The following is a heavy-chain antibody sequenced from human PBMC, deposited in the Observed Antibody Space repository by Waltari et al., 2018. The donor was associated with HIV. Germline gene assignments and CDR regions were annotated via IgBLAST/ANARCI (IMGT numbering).Heavy chain of an antibody. D-gene: IGHD1-7*01. CDR3: ARDRARTTDYYYYGMDV. CDR1: GYTFTGYY. J-gene: IGHJ6*02. Sequence: QVQLVQSGAEVKKPGASVKVSCKASGYTFTGYYMHWLRQAPGQGLEWMGWINPNSGGTNYAQKFQGRVTMTRDTSISTAHMELSRLRSDDTAVYYCARDRARTTDYYYYGMDVWGQGTTVTVSS. CDR2: INPNSGGT. V-gene: IGHV1-2*02.